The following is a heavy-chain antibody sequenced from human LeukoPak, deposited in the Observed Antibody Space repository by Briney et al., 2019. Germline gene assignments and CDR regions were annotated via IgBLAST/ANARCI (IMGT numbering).Heavy chain of an antibody. V-gene: IGHV3-23*01. CDR2: ISGSGGST. D-gene: IGHD3-3*01. Sequence: GGSLRLSCAASGFTFSSYAMSWVRQAPGKGLEWVSAISGSGGSTYHADSVKGRFTISRDNPKNTLYLQMNSLRAEDTAVYYCAKDPPYYDFWSGYSGGPFDYWGQGTLVTVSS. J-gene: IGHJ4*02. CDR3: AKDPPYYDFWSGYSGGPFDY. CDR1: GFTFSSYA.